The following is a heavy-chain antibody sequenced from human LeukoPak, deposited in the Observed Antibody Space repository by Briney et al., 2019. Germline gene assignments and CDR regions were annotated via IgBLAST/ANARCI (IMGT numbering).Heavy chain of an antibody. Sequence: SETLSLTCAVSCDSISTRNWWNWVRQPPGKGLDWVGEISHGRSTKYNPSLKNRVTISKDTSKNEFSLKLNSVTAADTAVYFCARSAGWWSLDYWGQGALVTVSP. D-gene: IGHD2-8*02. CDR1: CDSISTRNW. V-gene: IGHV4-4*02. CDR3: ARSAGWWSLDY. J-gene: IGHJ4*02. CDR2: ISHGRST.